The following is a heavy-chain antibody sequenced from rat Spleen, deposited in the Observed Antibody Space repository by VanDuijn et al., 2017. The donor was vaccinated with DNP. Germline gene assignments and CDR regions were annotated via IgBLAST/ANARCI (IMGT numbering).Heavy chain of an antibody. J-gene: IGHJ1*01. CDR1: GYTFTTYY. D-gene: IGHD1-4*01. Sequence: QVQLRQSGAEPAKPGSSVKISCKASGYTFTTYYIGWIKQTTGQDREYIGYINTGSGGTNYNEKFKGKATLTVDKSSSTAFMQLSSLTPDDSAVYYCARRRLPYWYFDFWGPGTMVTVSS. CDR3: ARRRLPYWYFDF. V-gene: IGHV1-43*01. CDR2: INTGSGGT.